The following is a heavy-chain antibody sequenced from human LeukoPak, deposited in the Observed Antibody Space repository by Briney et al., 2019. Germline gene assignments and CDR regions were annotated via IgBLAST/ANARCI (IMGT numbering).Heavy chain of an antibody. CDR3: AKDGYSYGTTDY. CDR2: ISGSGGST. CDR1: GFTFSSYA. D-gene: IGHD5-18*01. J-gene: IGHJ4*02. Sequence: GGSLRLSCAASGFTFSSYAMSWVRQAPGRGLEWVSTISGSGGSTYYADSVKGRFTISRDNSKNTLYLQMNSLRAEDTAVYYCAKDGYSYGTTDYWGQGTLVTVSS. V-gene: IGHV3-23*01.